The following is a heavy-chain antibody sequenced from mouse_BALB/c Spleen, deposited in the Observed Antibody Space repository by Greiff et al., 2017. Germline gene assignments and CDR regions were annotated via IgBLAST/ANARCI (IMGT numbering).Heavy chain of an antibody. J-gene: IGHJ1*01. CDR2: IRNKANGYTT. V-gene: IGHV7-3*02. CDR1: GFTFTDYY. CDR3: ARDFHYYGSRGWYFDV. Sequence: EVKLMESGGGLVQPGGSLRLSCATSGFTFTDYYMSWVRQPPGKALEWLGFIRNKANGYTTEYSASVKGRFTISRDNSQSILYLQMNTLRAEDSATYYCARDFHYYGSRGWYFDVWGAGTTVTVSS. D-gene: IGHD1-1*01.